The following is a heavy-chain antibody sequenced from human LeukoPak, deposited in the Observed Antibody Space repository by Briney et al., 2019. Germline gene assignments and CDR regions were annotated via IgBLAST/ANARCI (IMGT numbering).Heavy chain of an antibody. Sequence: GGSLRLSCAASGFTVSSNSMSWVRQAPGKGLEWVSILYSGGGANYADSVKGRFTISRDNSRNTLFLQMNSLRAEDTAVYYCARRDTTGWYHHFDYWGQGTLVTVSS. D-gene: IGHD6-19*01. J-gene: IGHJ4*02. V-gene: IGHV3-53*01. CDR3: ARRDTTGWYHHFDY. CDR2: LYSGGGA. CDR1: GFTVSSNS.